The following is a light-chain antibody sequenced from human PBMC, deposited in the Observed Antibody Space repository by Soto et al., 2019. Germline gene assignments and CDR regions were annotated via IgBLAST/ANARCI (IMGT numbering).Light chain of an antibody. CDR1: QSVSSSY. CDR3: KQYGSSPFA. CDR2: GAS. V-gene: IGKV3-20*01. J-gene: IGKJ3*01. Sequence: EFVLTQSPGTLSLSPGERATLSCRASQSVSSSYLAWYQQKPGQAPRLIIYGASSMATGIPDRFSGSGLGTDFTLTISRLELDHCAVYYCKQYGSSPFAFGPGNKVYIK.